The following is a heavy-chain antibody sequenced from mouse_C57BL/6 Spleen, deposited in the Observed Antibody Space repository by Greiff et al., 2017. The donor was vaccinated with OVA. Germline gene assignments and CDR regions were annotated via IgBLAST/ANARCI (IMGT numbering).Heavy chain of an antibody. V-gene: IGHV1-50*01. J-gene: IGHJ2*01. CDR2: IDPSDSYT. Sequence: VQLQQPGAELVKPGASVKLSCKASGYTFTSYWMQWVKQRPGQGLEWIGEIDPSDSYTNYNQKFKGKATLTVDTSSSTAYMQLSSLTSEDSAVYYCARGRGPDGYYYFDYWGQGTTLTVSS. CDR1: GYTFTSYW. CDR3: ARGRGPDGYYYFDY. D-gene: IGHD2-3*01.